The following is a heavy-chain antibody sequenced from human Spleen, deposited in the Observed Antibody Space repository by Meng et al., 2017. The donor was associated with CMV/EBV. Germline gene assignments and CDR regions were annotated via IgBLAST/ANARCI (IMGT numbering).Heavy chain of an antibody. V-gene: IGHV3-7*01. CDR2: IKQDGSEK. Sequence: GGSLRLSCAASGFTFSSYAMNWVRQAPGKGLEWVANIKQDGSEKYYVDSVRGRFAISRDNAKSSLYLQMNSLRAEDTAVYYCARDRGWYQLLGVFDVWGQGTMVTVSS. D-gene: IGHD2-2*01. CDR1: GFTFSSYA. CDR3: ARDRGWYQLLGVFDV. J-gene: IGHJ3*01.